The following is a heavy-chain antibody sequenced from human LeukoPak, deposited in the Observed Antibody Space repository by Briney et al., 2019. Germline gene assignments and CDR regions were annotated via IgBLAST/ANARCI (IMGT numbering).Heavy chain of an antibody. CDR1: GYTFTGHY. Sequence: AASVKVSCKASGYTFTGHYMHWVRQAPGQGLEWMGWINPNSGATNYAQKFQVRVTMTGDTSTNTAYMELSGLRSEDTAVYYCARDLRIAVSGTSGFDTWGQGTMVTVSS. CDR3: ARDLRIAVSGTSGFDT. D-gene: IGHD6-19*01. J-gene: IGHJ3*02. CDR2: INPNSGAT. V-gene: IGHV1-2*02.